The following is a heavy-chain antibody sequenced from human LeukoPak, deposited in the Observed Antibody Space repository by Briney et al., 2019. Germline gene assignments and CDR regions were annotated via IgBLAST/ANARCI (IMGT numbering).Heavy chain of an antibody. V-gene: IGHV4-59*08. J-gene: IGHJ6*02. Sequence: SETLSLTCTVSGGSISSYYWSWIRQPPGKGLEWIGYIYYSGSTNYNPSLKSRVTISVDTSKNQFSLKLSSVTAADTAVYYCARHRLGWLYYYDSSTNNYYGMDVWGQGTTVTVSS. D-gene: IGHD3-22*01. CDR1: GGSISSYY. CDR3: ARHRLGWLYYYDSSTNNYYGMDV. CDR2: IYYSGST.